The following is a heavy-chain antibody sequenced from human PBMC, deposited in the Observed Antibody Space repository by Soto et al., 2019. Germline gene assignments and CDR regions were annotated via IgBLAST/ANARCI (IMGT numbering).Heavy chain of an antibody. CDR1: GFTFTDAW. CDR2: IKTKADGGTA. CDR3: TTLPLDY. J-gene: IGHJ4*02. V-gene: IGHV3-15*01. Sequence: WGSLRLSCTASGFTFTDAWMSWVRQAPGKGLEWVGRIKTKADGGTADFAAPVKGRFTMSRDDSKNTLYLQLNNLKTEDTAVYYCTTLPLDYWGQGALVTVSS.